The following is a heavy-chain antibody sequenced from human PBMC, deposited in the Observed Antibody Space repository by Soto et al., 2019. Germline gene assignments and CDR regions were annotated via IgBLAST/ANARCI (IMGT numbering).Heavy chain of an antibody. CDR2: SKNKADSYTT. D-gene: IGHD3-10*01. J-gene: IGHJ4*02. V-gene: IGHV3-72*01. CDR1: GFTFSDHY. CDR3: TVWGSGNDFGAA. Sequence: EVQLVESGGGLVQPGGSLRLSCAASGFTFSDHYMDWVRQAPGKGLERVGRSKNKADSYTTEYAASVKGRFTISRDGSKNSLFLQMNSLKTEDTVVYYCTVWGSGNDFGAAWGQGILVTVSS.